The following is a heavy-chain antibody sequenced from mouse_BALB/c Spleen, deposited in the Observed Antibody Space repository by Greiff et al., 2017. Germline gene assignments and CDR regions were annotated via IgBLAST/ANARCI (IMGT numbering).Heavy chain of an antibody. J-gene: IGHJ3*01. D-gene: IGHD1-1*02. Sequence: EVQLQQSGPELVKPGASVKMSCKASGYTFTSYVMHWVKQKPGQGLEWIGYINPYNDGTKYNEKFKGKATLTSDKSSSTAYMELSSLTSEDSAVYYCAIGKNYGGFAYWGQGTLVTVSA. CDR3: AIGKNYGGFAY. CDR2: INPYNDGT. V-gene: IGHV1-14*01. CDR1: GYTFTSYV.